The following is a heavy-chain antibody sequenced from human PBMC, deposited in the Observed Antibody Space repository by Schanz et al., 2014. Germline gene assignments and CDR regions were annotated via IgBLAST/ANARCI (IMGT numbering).Heavy chain of an antibody. D-gene: IGHD3-10*01. CDR2: IGTSGGT. CDR3: ARIGGSVFDY. CDR1: GFSFSSYA. V-gene: IGHV3-23*01. J-gene: IGHJ4*02. Sequence: EVQLLESGGGLVQPGGSLRLSCATSGFSFSSYAINWVRQAPGKGLEWVSTIGTSGGTNYAESVKGRFTISRDNSKSTLYLQMNSLRAEDTAVYYCARIGGSVFDYWAQGTLVTVSS.